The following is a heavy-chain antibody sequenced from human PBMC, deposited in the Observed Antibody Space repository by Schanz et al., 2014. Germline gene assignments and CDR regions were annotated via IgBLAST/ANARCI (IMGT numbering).Heavy chain of an antibody. Sequence: QVQLQESGPGLVKPSETLSLTCNVSGDSIRSYYWSWIRQPPGKGLEWIGYIYHSGSTYYNPSLKSRVTISVDTSKNQFSLNLISVTAADTAVYYCARQGIGYQHGRYYYYMDVWGRGTTVTVSS. CDR1: GDSIRSYY. D-gene: IGHD2-2*01. CDR2: IYHSGST. V-gene: IGHV4-59*01. J-gene: IGHJ6*03. CDR3: ARQGIGYQHGRYYYYMDV.